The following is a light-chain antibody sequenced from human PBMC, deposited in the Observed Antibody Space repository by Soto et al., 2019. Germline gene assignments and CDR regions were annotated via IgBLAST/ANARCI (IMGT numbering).Light chain of an antibody. Sequence: QSALTQPASVSGSPGQSITISCTGTSSDVGRYNLVSWYQQHPGKAPKVMIYEGSNRPTGVSNRFSGSKSGNTASLTISGLQAEDEADYYCCSYAGSSTIFGGVTKLTVL. V-gene: IGLV2-23*01. CDR2: EGS. CDR3: CSYAGSSTI. CDR1: SSDVGRYNL. J-gene: IGLJ2*01.